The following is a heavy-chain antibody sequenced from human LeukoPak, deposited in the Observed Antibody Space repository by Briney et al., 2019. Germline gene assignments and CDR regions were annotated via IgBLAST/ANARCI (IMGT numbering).Heavy chain of an antibody. V-gene: IGHV4-34*01. D-gene: IGHD1-14*01. CDR3: AREPGALYYYYMDV. CDR2: INHSGST. Sequence: SETLSLTCAVYGGSFSGYYWSWIRQPPGKGLEWIGEINHSGSTYYNPSLKSRVTISVDRSKNQFSLKLSSVTAADTAVYYCAREPGALYYYYMDVWGKGTTVTVSS. J-gene: IGHJ6*03. CDR1: GGSFSGYY.